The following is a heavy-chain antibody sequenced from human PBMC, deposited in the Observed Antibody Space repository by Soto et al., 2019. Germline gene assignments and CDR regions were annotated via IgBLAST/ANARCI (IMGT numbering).Heavy chain of an antibody. CDR1: GFIFSNYA. V-gene: IGHV3-23*01. J-gene: IGHJ4*02. CDR2: IGGAGT. D-gene: IGHD2-2*01. CDR3: AKGTTTLDY. Sequence: GGSLRLSCAASGFIFSNYAMTWVRQTPGKGLEWVSTIGGAGTFHGDSVKGRFTISRDDFQNTLYLQMNSLRVEDTAVYYCAKGTTTLDYWGLGTLVTVSS.